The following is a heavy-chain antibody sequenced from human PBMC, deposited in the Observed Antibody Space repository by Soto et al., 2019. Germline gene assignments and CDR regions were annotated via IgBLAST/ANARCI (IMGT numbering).Heavy chain of an antibody. CDR2: ISSSSSYI. Sequence: FLRLSCAASGFTFSSYSMNWVRQAPGKGLEWVSSISSSSSYIYYADSVKGRFTISRDNAKNSLYLQMNSLRAEDTAVYYCARVVTYCTNGVCYSFDYWGQGTLVTVSS. V-gene: IGHV3-21*01. J-gene: IGHJ4*02. CDR3: ARVVTYCTNGVCYSFDY. CDR1: GFTFSSYS. D-gene: IGHD2-8*01.